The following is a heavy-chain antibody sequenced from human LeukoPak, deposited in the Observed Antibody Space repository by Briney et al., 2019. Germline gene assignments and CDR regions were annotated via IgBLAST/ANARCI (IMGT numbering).Heavy chain of an antibody. D-gene: IGHD3-10*01. Sequence: SETLSLTCTVSGGSISSSSYYWGWIRPPPGKGLEWIGSIYYSGSTYYNPSLKSRVTISVDTSKNQFSLKLSSVTAADTAVYYCARTYYYGSGSYSFGYWGQGTLVTVSS. J-gene: IGHJ4*02. V-gene: IGHV4-39*01. CDR1: GGSISSSSYY. CDR3: ARTYYYGSGSYSFGY. CDR2: IYYSGST.